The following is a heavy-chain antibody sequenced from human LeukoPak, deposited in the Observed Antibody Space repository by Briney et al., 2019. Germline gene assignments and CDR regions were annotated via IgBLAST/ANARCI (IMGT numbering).Heavy chain of an antibody. CDR1: GGSISSSNW. V-gene: IGHV4-4*02. J-gene: IGHJ4*02. D-gene: IGHD3-10*01. CDR3: ARFWYGSGSPFDY. CDR2: IYHSGST. Sequence: PSETLSLTCAVSGGSISSSNWWSWVRQPPGKGLEWIGEIYHSGSTNYNPSLKSRVTISVDKSKNQFSLKLSSVTAADTAVYYCARFWYGSGSPFDYWGQGTLVTVSS.